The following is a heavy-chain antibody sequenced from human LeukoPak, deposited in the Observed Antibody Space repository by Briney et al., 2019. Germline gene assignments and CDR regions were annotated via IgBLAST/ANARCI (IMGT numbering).Heavy chain of an antibody. J-gene: IGHJ4*02. Sequence: GGSLRLSCAASGFTVSRSYMNWVRQAPGKGLEWVSVIYSDGTTYYAESVKGRFTISRDNSKNTLYLQMNSLRVEDTAVYYCARDQNASDYWGQGTLVTVSS. CDR2: IYSDGTT. V-gene: IGHV3-53*01. CDR1: GFTVSRSY. CDR3: ARDQNASDY.